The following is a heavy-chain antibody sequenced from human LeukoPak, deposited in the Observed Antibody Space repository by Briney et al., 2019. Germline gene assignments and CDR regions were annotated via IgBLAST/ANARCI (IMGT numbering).Heavy chain of an antibody. D-gene: IGHD2-8*01. Sequence: GGSLRLSCAASGFTVSSNYINWVRQAPGKGREWISYIITTVDRIQYDDSVKGRFTISRDNDKNSLYLQMNSLRAEDTAVYYCVRDTKEYWGQGTLVTVSS. CDR3: VRDTKEY. CDR2: IITTVDRI. J-gene: IGHJ4*02. V-gene: IGHV3-48*03. CDR1: GFTVSSNY.